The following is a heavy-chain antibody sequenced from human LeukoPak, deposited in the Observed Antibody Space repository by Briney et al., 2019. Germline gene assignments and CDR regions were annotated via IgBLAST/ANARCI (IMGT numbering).Heavy chain of an antibody. CDR2: INPNSGGT. CDR3: ARDADYDSSGYYAYYFDY. Sequence: ASVKVSCKASGYTFTGYYMHWVRQAPGQGLEWMGWINPNSGGTNYAQKFQGRVTMTRDTSISTAYMELSRLRSDDTAVYYCARDADYDSSGYYAYYFDYWGQGTLVTVSS. J-gene: IGHJ4*02. D-gene: IGHD3-22*01. CDR1: GYTFTGYY. V-gene: IGHV1-2*02.